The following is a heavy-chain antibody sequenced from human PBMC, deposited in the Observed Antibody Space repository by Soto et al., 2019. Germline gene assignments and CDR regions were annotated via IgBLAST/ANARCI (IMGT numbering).Heavy chain of an antibody. CDR3: AKDGVAVGSSDL. V-gene: IGHV3-30*18. D-gene: IGHD6-19*01. CDR2: ISYDGSNK. J-gene: IGHJ2*01. Sequence: GGSLRLSCAASGFTFSSYGMHWVRQAPGKGLEWVAVISYDGSNKYYADSVKGRFTISRDNSKNTLYLQMNSLRAEDTAVYYCAKDGVAVGSSDLWGRGTLVTVSS. CDR1: GFTFSSYG.